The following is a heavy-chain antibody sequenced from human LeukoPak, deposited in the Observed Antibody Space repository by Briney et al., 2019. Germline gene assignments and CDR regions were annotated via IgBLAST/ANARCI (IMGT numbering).Heavy chain of an antibody. V-gene: IGHV3-23*01. CDR3: AKEIDFWSGHFDY. CDR1: GFTFSSFG. Sequence: PGGSLRLSXAASGFTFSSFGMSWIRQAPGKGLEWVLAISGSGGSTYYADSVEGRLTISRDNSKNTLYLQMNSLRAEDTAVYYCAKEIDFWSGHFDYWGQGTLVTVSS. CDR2: ISGSGGST. J-gene: IGHJ4*02. D-gene: IGHD3-3*01.